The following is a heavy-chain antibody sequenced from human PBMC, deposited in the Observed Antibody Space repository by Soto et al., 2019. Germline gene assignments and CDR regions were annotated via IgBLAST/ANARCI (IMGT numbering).Heavy chain of an antibody. D-gene: IGHD6-19*01. V-gene: IGHV4-4*07. J-gene: IGHJ4*02. CDR3: ARLSKGLQWLAYFDY. CDR1: GGSISSYY. CDR2: IDTSGST. Sequence: QVQLQESGPGLVKPSETLSLTCTVSGGSISSYYWSWIRQPAGKGLEWSGRIDTSGSTNYNPSLKSRVTMSVDTSKNQFSLKLSSVTAADTAVYYCARLSKGLQWLAYFDYWGQGTLVTVSS.